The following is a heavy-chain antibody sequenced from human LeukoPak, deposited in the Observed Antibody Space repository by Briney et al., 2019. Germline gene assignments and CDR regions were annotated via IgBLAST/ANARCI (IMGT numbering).Heavy chain of an antibody. J-gene: IGHJ4*02. Sequence: GESLKISCKGSGYSFTGYWIAWVRQMPGKGLEWMGIIYPYDSDTRYSPSFQGQITISADKSISTAYLQLSSLKASDTAIYYCMRQVAIAATIELIQWDYWGQGTLVTVSS. CDR3: MRQVAIAATIELIQWDY. CDR1: GYSFTGYW. V-gene: IGHV5-51*01. CDR2: IYPYDSDT. D-gene: IGHD2-15*01.